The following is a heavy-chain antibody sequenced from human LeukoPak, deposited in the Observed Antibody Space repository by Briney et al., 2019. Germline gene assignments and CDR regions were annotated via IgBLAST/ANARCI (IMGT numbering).Heavy chain of an antibody. CDR1: GFTFSSYG. D-gene: IGHD6-19*01. V-gene: IGHV3-33*06. CDR2: IWYDGSNK. CDR3: AKDPHQRIAVAGYFDY. J-gene: IGHJ4*02. Sequence: GRSLRLSCAASGFTFSSYGMHWVRQAPGKGLEWVAVIWYDGSNKNYADSVKGRFTISRDNSKNTLYLQMNSLRVEDTAVYYCAKDPHQRIAVAGYFDYRGQGTLVTVSS.